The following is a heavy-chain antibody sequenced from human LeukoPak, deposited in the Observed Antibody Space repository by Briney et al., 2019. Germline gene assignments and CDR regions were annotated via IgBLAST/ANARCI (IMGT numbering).Heavy chain of an antibody. V-gene: IGHV3-9*01. Sequence: AGGSLRLSCVASGFTFDDHAMHWVRQAPGKGLEWVSGISWNGNNKAYVDSVRGRFTMSRDKAKNSLYLEMNSLRVEDTAVYYCARDQSYSSGWYGGNYYFDYWGQGTLVTVSS. CDR2: ISWNGNNK. J-gene: IGHJ4*02. D-gene: IGHD6-19*01. CDR1: GFTFDDHA. CDR3: ARDQSYSSGWYGGNYYFDY.